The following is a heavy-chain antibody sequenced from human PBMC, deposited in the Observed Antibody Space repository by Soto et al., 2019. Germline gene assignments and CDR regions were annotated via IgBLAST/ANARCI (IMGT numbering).Heavy chain of an antibody. CDR1: GFTFNAYA. Sequence: QEQLVESGGGVVQPRRSLRLSCAASGFTFNAYAMYWVRQAPGRGLEWVALISMDGNDKYFADSVKGRFTISRDNSKNTLYLQMNSLRAEDTAVYYCAKGGYYYGMDVWGQGTTVTVSS. J-gene: IGHJ6*02. D-gene: IGHD3-10*01. V-gene: IGHV3-30-3*01. CDR2: ISMDGNDK. CDR3: AKGGYYYGMDV.